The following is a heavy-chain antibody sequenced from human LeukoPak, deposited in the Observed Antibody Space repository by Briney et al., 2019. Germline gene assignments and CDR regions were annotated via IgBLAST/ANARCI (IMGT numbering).Heavy chain of an antibody. D-gene: IGHD3-3*01. V-gene: IGHV5-51*01. J-gene: IGHJ4*02. Sequence: GESLRISCKGSGYTFSSYWIGWVRQMTGKGLEWMGIIYPGDSDTRYSPSLQGQVTISVDTSIGTAYLQWSSLKASDTAIYYCARQNDFRLDYWGQGTLVTVSS. CDR2: IYPGDSDT. CDR1: GYTFSSYW. CDR3: ARQNDFRLDY.